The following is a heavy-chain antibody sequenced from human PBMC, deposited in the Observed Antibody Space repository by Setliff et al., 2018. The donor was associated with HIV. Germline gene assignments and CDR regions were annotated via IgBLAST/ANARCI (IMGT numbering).Heavy chain of an antibody. D-gene: IGHD3-16*01. CDR2: FDPQDGET. CDR1: GYTLSELS. Sequence: ASVKVSCKVSGYTLSELSIHWVRQAPGKGLEWMGYFDPQDGETIISEKFQGRGTMTWDTSTSTVYMDLSSLRSDDTAVYYCVRGEHRSPIITYYLDYWGQGTLVTVSS. V-gene: IGHV1-24*01. CDR3: VRGEHRSPIITYYLDY. J-gene: IGHJ4*02.